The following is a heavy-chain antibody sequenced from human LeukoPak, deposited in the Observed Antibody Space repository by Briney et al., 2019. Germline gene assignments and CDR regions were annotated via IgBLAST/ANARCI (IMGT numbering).Heavy chain of an antibody. J-gene: IGHJ4*02. CDR3: AQAYCSSTSCYKNKVAYDY. CDR2: IIPIFGIA. V-gene: IGHV1-69*04. D-gene: IGHD2-2*02. Sequence: SVKVSCKASGGTFSSYAISWVRQAPGQGLEWMGRIIPIFGIANYAQKFQGRVTVTADKSTSTAYMELSSLRSEDTAVYYCAQAYCSSTSCYKNKVAYDYWGQGTLVTVSS. CDR1: GGTFSSYA.